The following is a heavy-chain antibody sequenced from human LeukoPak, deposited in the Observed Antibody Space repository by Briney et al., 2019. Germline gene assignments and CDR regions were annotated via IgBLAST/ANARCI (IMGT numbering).Heavy chain of an antibody. CDR1: GGSISSSSYY. V-gene: IGHV4-39*07. CDR3: ARDPYYGSGSY. D-gene: IGHD3-10*01. J-gene: IGHJ4*02. CDR2: IYYSGST. Sequence: SETLSLTCTVSGGSISSSSYYWGWIRQPPGKGLEWIGSIYYSGSTYYNPSLKSRVTISVDTSKNQFSLKLSSVTAADTAVYYCARDPYYGSGSYWGQGTLVTVSS.